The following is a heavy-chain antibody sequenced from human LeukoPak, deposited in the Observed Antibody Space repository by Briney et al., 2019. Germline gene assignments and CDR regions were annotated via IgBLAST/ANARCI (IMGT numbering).Heavy chain of an antibody. V-gene: IGHV1-8*01. CDR2: MNPNSGNT. J-gene: IGHJ3*02. D-gene: IGHD4-17*01. Sequence: ASVKVSCKASGYTFTSYDINWVRQATGQGLEWMGWMNPNSGNTGYAQKFQGRVTMTRNTSISTAYMELSSLRSEDTAVYYCANVYDDYDAFDIWGQGTMLTVSS. CDR1: GYTFTSYD. CDR3: ANVYDDYDAFDI.